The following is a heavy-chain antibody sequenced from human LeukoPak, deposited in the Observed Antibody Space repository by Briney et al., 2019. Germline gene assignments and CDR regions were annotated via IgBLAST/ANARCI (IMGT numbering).Heavy chain of an antibody. CDR1: GFTFHDYA. D-gene: IGHD5-18*01. CDR3: TKDSVAMVTTSDY. J-gene: IGHJ4*02. CDR2: ISWNSGII. Sequence: GRSLXLSCAASGFTFHDYAMHWVRHAPGKGLEWVSGISWNSGIIIYADCVKGRFTTSRDNAKNCLYLQMNRQRPEDTAVYYCTKDSVAMVTTSDYWGQGTLVTVSS. V-gene: IGHV3-9*01.